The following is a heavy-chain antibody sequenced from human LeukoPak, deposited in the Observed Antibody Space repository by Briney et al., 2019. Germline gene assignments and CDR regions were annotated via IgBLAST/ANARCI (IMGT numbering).Heavy chain of an antibody. J-gene: IGHJ4*02. V-gene: IGHV4-34*01. D-gene: IGHD3-10*01. CDR2: IYYSGST. CDR3: AGNGNCGSGAEGY. CDR1: GGSFSGYY. Sequence: SETLSLTCAVYGGSFSGYYWSWIRQPPGKGLEWIGSIYYSGSTYYNPSLKSRVTISVDTSKNQFSLKLSSVTAADTAVYYCAGNGNCGSGAEGYWGQGTLVTVSS.